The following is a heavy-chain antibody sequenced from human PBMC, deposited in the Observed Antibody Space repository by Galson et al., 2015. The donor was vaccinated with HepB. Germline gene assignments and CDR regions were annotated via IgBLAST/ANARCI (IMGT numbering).Heavy chain of an antibody. CDR3: ARDPYGGNGLVDY. Sequence: SVKVSCRASGYTFTGYYMHWVRQAPGQGLEWMGWINPNSGGTNYAQKFQGRVTMTRDTSISTAYMELSRLRSDDTAVYYCARDPYGGNGLVDYWGQGTLVTVSS. V-gene: IGHV1-2*02. CDR2: INPNSGGT. J-gene: IGHJ4*02. D-gene: IGHD4-23*01. CDR1: GYTFTGYY.